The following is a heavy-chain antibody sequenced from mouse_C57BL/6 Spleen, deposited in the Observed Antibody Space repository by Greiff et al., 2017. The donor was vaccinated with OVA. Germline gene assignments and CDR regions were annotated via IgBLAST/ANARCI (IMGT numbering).Heavy chain of an antibody. CDR1: GFTFSSYA. Sequence: EVQLVESGGGLVKPGGSLKLSCAASGFTFSSYAMSWVRQTPEKRLEWVATISDGGSYTYYPDNVKGRFTISRDNAKNNRYLQMSHLKSEDTAMYYCARDRDYYGSSPFAYWGQGTLVTVSA. J-gene: IGHJ3*01. D-gene: IGHD1-1*01. CDR3: ARDRDYYGSSPFAY. CDR2: ISDGGSYT. V-gene: IGHV5-4*01.